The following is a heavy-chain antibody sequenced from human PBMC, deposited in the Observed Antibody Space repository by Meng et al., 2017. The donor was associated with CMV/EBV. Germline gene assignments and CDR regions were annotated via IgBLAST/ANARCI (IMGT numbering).Heavy chain of an antibody. CDR3: ARLYYDFWSGYDR. CDR1: AGSVSSGSYY. J-gene: IGHJ5*02. Sequence: SAGSVSSGSYYWSWLRQPPGKGLVWIGYIYYSGSTNYNPSLKSRVTISVDTSKNQFSLKLSSVTAADTAVYYCARLYYDFWSGYDRWGQGTLVTVSS. V-gene: IGHV4-61*01. D-gene: IGHD3-3*01. CDR2: IYYSGST.